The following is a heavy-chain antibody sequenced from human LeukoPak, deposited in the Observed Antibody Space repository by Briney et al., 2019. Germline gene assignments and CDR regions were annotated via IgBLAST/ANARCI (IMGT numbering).Heavy chain of an antibody. CDR2: INSDGSST. Sequence: SGGSLRLSCAASGFTFSTYWMHWVRQAPGKGLVWVSHINSDGSSTSYADSVKGRFTISRDNAKNTLYLQMNSLRAEDTAVYYCARDLSYTSLDYGGQGTLVTVSS. CDR3: ARDLSYTSLDY. CDR1: GFTFSTYW. D-gene: IGHD2-2*02. V-gene: IGHV3-74*01. J-gene: IGHJ4*02.